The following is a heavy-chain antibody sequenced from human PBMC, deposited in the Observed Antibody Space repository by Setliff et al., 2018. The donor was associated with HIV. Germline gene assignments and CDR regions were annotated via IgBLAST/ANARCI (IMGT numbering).Heavy chain of an antibody. CDR1: GFTFSSYG. V-gene: IGHV3-21*01. D-gene: IGHD6-19*01. CDR3: ATTSHAYSSGWGPDY. CDR2: ISSGSDYI. J-gene: IGHJ4*02. Sequence: SLKISCAASGFTFSSYGMNWVRQPPGKGLEWVSSISSGSDYIYYADSVKGRFTISRDNAKNSLYLQMNNLRTEDTAVYYCATTSHAYSSGWGPDYWGQGTLVTVSS.